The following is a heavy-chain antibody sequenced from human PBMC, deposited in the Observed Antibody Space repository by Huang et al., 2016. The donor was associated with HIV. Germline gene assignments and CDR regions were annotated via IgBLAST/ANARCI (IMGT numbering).Heavy chain of an antibody. CDR1: GFTFSSYS. Sequence: EVQLVESGGGLVKPGGSLSLSCAASGFTFSSYSMNWVRQAPGKGLECVSSISSSSSYIYYADSVKGRFTISRDNAKNSLYLQMNRLSAEDTAVYYCARAVPTPNRFGVGGFDYWGQGTLVTVSS. CDR3: ARAVPTPNRFGVGGFDY. D-gene: IGHD3-3*01. CDR2: ISSSSSYI. V-gene: IGHV3-21*01. J-gene: IGHJ4*02.